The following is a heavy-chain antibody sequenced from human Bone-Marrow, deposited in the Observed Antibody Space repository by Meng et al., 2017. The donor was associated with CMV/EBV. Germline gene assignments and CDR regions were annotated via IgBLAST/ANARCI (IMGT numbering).Heavy chain of an antibody. V-gene: IGHV3-11*04. D-gene: IGHD2-2*01. CDR2: ISSGGYLK. CDR3: AREPGYCSSATCSSSTYGMDV. Sequence: GGSLRLSCAASGFTFSDYYMTWIRQTPGKGLEWISYISSGGYLKYYADSLKGRFTISRDNAKNSVYPQMNGLRAEDTAVYYCAREPGYCSSATCSSSTYGMDVWGQGPTVTVSS. CDR1: GFTFSDYY. J-gene: IGHJ6*01.